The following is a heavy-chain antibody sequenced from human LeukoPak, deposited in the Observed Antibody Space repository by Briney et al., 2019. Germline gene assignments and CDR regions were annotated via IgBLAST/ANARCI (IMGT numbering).Heavy chain of an antibody. Sequence: GASVKVSCKASGYTFTDYYLHWVRQAPGQGLEWMGWINPNIGATLYAQKFQGRVTMTRDTSISTAYMELSRLRSDDTAVYYCARADYGDLQYFENWGQGTLVTVSS. D-gene: IGHD4-17*01. CDR1: GYTFTDYY. V-gene: IGHV1-2*02. CDR2: INPNIGAT. J-gene: IGHJ4*02. CDR3: ARADYGDLQYFEN.